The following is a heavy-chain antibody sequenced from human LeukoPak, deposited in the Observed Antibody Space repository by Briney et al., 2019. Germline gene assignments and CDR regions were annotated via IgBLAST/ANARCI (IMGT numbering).Heavy chain of an antibody. V-gene: IGHV1-2*02. CDR1: GYTFTSYY. CDR2: INPNSGGT. CDR3: AREGGLDIVVVPAAMWYWFDP. J-gene: IGHJ5*02. D-gene: IGHD2-2*01. Sequence: ASVKVSCKASGYTFTSYYMHWVRQATGQGLEWMGWINPNSGGTNYAQKFQGRVTMTRDTSISTAYMELSRLRSDDTAVYYCAREGGLDIVVVPAAMWYWFDPWGQGTLVTVSS.